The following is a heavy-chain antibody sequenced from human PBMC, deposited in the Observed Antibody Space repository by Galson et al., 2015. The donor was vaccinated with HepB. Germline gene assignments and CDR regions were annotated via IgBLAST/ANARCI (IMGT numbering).Heavy chain of an antibody. CDR3: ARCGYNYDYAMDV. CDR1: GNSFTSYW. D-gene: IGHD3-10*01. Sequence: QSGAEVKKPGESLRISCKGSGNSFTSYWINWVRQMPGKGLEWMGTIDPRDSYTNYSPSFQGHVTISADKSISTAFLQWSSLKASDTAMYYCARCGYNYDYAMDVWGQGTTVTVSS. V-gene: IGHV5-10-1*01. CDR2: IDPRDSYT. J-gene: IGHJ6*02.